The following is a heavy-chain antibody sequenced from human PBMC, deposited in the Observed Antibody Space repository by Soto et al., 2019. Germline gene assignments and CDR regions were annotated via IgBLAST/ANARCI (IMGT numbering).Heavy chain of an antibody. V-gene: IGHV4-4*02. Sequence: SETLSLTCAVSGGSISSGNWWNWVRQPPGKGLEWIGEIYHSGSTNYNTSLKSRVTISVDKSKNHFSLTLSSVTAADTAVYFCASLGTTVSAFDYWAHGTLVTVSS. D-gene: IGHD1-1*01. CDR1: GGSISSGNW. CDR3: ASLGTTVSAFDY. J-gene: IGHJ4*01. CDR2: IYHSGST.